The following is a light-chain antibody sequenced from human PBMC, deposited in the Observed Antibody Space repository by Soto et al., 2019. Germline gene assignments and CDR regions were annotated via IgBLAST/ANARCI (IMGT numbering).Light chain of an antibody. Sequence: EIVLTQSPGTLSLSPGERATLSCRASQSVSSSYLAWYQHKPGQAPRLLIYGASTRATGIPARFSGSGSGTEFTLTISSLQSEDFAVYYCQQYNNWPTFGQGTKVEIK. CDR1: QSVSSSY. J-gene: IGKJ1*01. CDR3: QQYNNWPT. CDR2: GAS. V-gene: IGKV3-15*01.